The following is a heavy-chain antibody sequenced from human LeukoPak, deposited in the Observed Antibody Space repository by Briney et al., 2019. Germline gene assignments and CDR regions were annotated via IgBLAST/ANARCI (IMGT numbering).Heavy chain of an antibody. CDR3: ARVLYYDFWSPFDY. CDR2: ISSSSSYI. V-gene: IGHV3-21*01. J-gene: IGHJ4*02. Sequence: GGSLRLSCAASGFTFSSYSMNWVRQAPGKGLEWVSSISSSSSYIYYADSVKGRFTISRDNSKNTLYLQMNSLRAEDTAVYYCARVLYYDFWSPFDYWGQGTLVTVSS. D-gene: IGHD3-3*01. CDR1: GFTFSSYS.